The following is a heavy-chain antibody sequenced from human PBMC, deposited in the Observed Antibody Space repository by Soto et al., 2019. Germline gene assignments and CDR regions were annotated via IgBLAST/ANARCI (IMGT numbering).Heavy chain of an antibody. CDR1: GYSFTTYW. V-gene: IGHV5-51*03. CDR3: ARVYDANSFHN. D-gene: IGHD5-12*01. Sequence: EVQLVPSGAEVKKPGESLKISCKGSGYSFTTYWIGWVRQMPGKGLEWMGIIYPGDSDTRYSPSFQGQVTSSADKSIRTAYLQWSSLKASDTAIYYCARVYDANSFHNWGQGTLVTVSS. CDR2: IYPGDSDT. J-gene: IGHJ4*02.